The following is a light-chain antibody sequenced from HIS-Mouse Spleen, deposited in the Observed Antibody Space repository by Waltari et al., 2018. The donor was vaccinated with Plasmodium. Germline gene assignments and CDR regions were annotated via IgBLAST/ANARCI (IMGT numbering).Light chain of an antibody. CDR2: EVS. CDR1: SSDVGGYNY. CDR3: SSYAGSNNLV. J-gene: IGLJ3*02. Sequence: QSALTQPPSASGSPGQSVTISCTGTSSDVGGYNYVSWYQQHPGKAPQLMIYEVSKRPSGVPDRFSGSKSGNTASLTVSGLQAEDVADYYCSSYAGSNNLVFGGGTKLTVL. V-gene: IGLV2-8*01.